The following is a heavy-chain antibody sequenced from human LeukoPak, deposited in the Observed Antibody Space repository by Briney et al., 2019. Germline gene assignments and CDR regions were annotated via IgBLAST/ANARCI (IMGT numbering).Heavy chain of an antibody. CDR3: ARSGITTIPNFDY. D-gene: IGHD5-12*01. CDR2: MNPNRGAT. V-gene: IGHV1-2*02. CDR1: GYTFSGYY. J-gene: IGHJ4*02. Sequence: ASVKVSCKASGYTFSGYYIHWVRQAPGQGLEWMGWMNPNRGATNNAQKFQGRVTLSRDTSISTAYMEQSKLRSDDTAVYYCARSGITTIPNFDYWGQGTLVTVSS.